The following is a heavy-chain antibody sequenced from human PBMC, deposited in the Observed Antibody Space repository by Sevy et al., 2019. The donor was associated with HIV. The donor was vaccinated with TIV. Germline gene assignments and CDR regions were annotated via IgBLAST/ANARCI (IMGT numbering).Heavy chain of an antibody. D-gene: IGHD6-19*01. CDR3: ARDAVGAVAGTFDY. V-gene: IGHV1-8*01. J-gene: IGHJ4*02. Sequence: ASVKVSCKASGYTFTSYDINWVRQAAGQGLEWMGWMNPNSGNTGYEQKFQGRVTMTTDTSTSTAYMELRSLRSDDTAVYYCARDAVGAVAGTFDYWGQGTLVTVSS. CDR1: GYTFTSYD. CDR2: MNPNSGNT.